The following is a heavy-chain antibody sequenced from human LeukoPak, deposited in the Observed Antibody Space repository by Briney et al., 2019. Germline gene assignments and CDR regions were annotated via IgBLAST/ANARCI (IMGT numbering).Heavy chain of an antibody. CDR1: GYTFTGYY. V-gene: IGHV1-2*06. CDR3: ARDGTDIVVVPAVHPFDY. CDR2: INPNSGGT. Sequence: GASVKVSCKASGYTFTGYYMHWVRQAPGQGLEWMGRINPNSGGTNYAQKFQGRVTITRDTSASTAYMELSSLRSEDTAVYYCARDGTDIVVVPAVHPFDYWGQGTLVTVSS. J-gene: IGHJ4*02. D-gene: IGHD2-2*01.